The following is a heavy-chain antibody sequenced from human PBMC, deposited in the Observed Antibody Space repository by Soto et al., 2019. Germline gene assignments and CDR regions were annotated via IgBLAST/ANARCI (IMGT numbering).Heavy chain of an antibody. V-gene: IGHV3-15*01. CDR1: GFTFTSAW. J-gene: IGHJ4*02. CDR2: IKSKTDGGTT. D-gene: IGHD3-3*02. CDR3: TTDSILAPLFH. Sequence: GGSLRLSCAASGFTFTSAWMSWVRQAPWKGLEWVGRIKSKTDGGTTDYAAPVRGRFTISRDDSKNTLYVQLNSLKTEDTAVYYCTTDSILAPLFHWGQGTLVTVSS.